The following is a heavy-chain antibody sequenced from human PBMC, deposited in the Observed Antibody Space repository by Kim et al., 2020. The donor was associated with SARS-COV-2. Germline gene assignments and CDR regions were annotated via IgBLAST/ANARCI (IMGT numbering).Heavy chain of an antibody. V-gene: IGHV1-18*01. Sequence: YAQKLQGRVTRTTDTSTSTAYMELRSLRSDDTAVYYCARDFPTMPLAFDIWGQGTMVTVSS. D-gene: IGHD2-2*01. J-gene: IGHJ3*02. CDR3: ARDFPTMPLAFDI.